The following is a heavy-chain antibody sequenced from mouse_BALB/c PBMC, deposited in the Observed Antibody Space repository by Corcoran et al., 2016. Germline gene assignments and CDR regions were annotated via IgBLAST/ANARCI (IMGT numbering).Heavy chain of an antibody. CDR2: INTYTGEP. V-gene: IGHV9-3-1*01. CDR1: GYTFTNYG. CDR3: ARPLYYYVSSYGY. J-gene: IGHJ2*01. Sequence: QIQLVQSGPELKKPGETVKISCKASGYTFTNYGMNWVKQAPGKGLKWMGWINTYTGEPTYADDFKGRFAFSLETSASTAYLQINNLKNEDTATYFCARPLYYYVSSYGYWGQGTTLTVAS. D-gene: IGHD1-1*01.